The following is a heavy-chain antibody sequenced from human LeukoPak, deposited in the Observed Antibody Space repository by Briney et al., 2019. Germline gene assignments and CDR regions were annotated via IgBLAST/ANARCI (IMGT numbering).Heavy chain of an antibody. D-gene: IGHD6-13*01. J-gene: IGHJ6*03. CDR1: GYSISSGYY. Sequence: SETLSLTCTVSGYSISSGYYWGWIRQPPGKGLEWIGSIYHSGSTYYNPSLKSRVTISVDTSKNQFSLMLNSVTAADTAVYYCARESRRIAAAGPSYYMDVWGRGTTVTVSS. CDR3: ARESRRIAAAGPSYYMDV. CDR2: IYHSGST. V-gene: IGHV4-38-2*02.